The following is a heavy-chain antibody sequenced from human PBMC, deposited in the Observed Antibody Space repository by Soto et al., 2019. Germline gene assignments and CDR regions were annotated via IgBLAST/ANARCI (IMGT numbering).Heavy chain of an antibody. Sequence: GGSLRLSCAASGFTFSSYAMSWVRQAPGKGLEWVSAISGSGGSTYYADSVKGRFTISRDNSKNTLYLQMNSLSAEDTAVYYCAKAGYYYGSGLSYYYYGMDVWGQGTTVTVSS. CDR3: AKAGYYYGSGLSYYYYGMDV. J-gene: IGHJ6*02. V-gene: IGHV3-23*01. D-gene: IGHD3-10*01. CDR2: ISGSGGST. CDR1: GFTFSSYA.